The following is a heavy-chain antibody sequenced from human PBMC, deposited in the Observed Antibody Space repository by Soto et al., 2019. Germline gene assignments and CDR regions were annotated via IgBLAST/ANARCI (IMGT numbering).Heavy chain of an antibody. CDR1: GYTFTDNQ. J-gene: IGHJ5*02. Sequence: QVQLVQSGAEVKKPGASVKVSCKASGYTFTDNQIHWLRRAPGQRLEWMGRIDPKSGDTNFAPTYQGRVTMTRDTDTNTVYMELTRLTSGDTAIYFCARRHLRDYIRWNFDPWGQGTLVTVSS. CDR2: IDPKSGDT. CDR3: ARRHLRDYIRWNFDP. D-gene: IGHD3-16*01. V-gene: IGHV1-2*02.